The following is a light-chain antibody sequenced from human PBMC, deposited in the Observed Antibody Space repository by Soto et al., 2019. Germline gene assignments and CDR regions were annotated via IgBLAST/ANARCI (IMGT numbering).Light chain of an antibody. CDR1: QNIGNW. CDR3: QQYHTYTLT. CDR2: DVS. Sequence: DIQMTQSPSTLSASVGDRVTITCRASQNIGNWLAWYQQKPGKAPKVLIYDVSNLQSGVPSTFSGTASGTEFTLSISSLQPEDSATYYCQQYHTYTLTFGGGTKLEIK. J-gene: IGKJ4*01. V-gene: IGKV1-5*01.